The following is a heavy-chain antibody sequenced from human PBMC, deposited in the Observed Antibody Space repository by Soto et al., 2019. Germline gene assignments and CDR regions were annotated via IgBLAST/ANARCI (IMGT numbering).Heavy chain of an antibody. CDR3: ARIGRGPQYGMDV. J-gene: IGHJ6*02. D-gene: IGHD5-12*01. V-gene: IGHV1-18*01. CDR1: GYTFTSHG. Sequence: GLSVQGSCKASGYTFTSHGISWVRPAPGQGLEWMGWISAYNGNTNYAQKLQGRVTMTTDTSTSTAYMELRSLRSDDTAVYYCARIGRGPQYGMDVWGQGTTVTVSS. CDR2: ISAYNGNT.